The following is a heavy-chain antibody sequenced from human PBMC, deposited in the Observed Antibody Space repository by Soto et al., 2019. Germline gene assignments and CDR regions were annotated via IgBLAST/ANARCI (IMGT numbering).Heavy chain of an antibody. CDR3: ARDGGYYGSGSYFDP. D-gene: IGHD3-10*01. Sequence: QVQLVESGGGVVQPGRSLRLSCAASGFTFSAYGMHWVRQAPGKGLEWVAVIWYDGSNKYYGDSVKGRFTISRDNSKNTLDLQMITRIAEDTAVYYCARDGGYYGSGSYFDPWGQGTLVTVSS. CDR1: GFTFSAYG. CDR2: IWYDGSNK. J-gene: IGHJ5*02. V-gene: IGHV3-33*01.